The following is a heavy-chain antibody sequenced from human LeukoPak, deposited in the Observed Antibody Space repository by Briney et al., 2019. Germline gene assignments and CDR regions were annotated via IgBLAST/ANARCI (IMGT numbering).Heavy chain of an antibody. J-gene: IGHJ4*02. CDR1: EFTFSDYA. CDR3: AKGKDC. V-gene: IGHV3-23*01. CDR2: ITSSGGST. Sequence: GGSLRLSCVASEFTFSDYAMSWVRQAPGKGLEWVSDITSSGGSTYYADSVKGRFTISRDNSKNTLYLQMNSLRADDTAVYYCAKGKDCWGQGTLVTVSS.